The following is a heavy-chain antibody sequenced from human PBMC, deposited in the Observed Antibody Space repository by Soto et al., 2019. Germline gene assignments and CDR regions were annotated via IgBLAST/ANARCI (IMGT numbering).Heavy chain of an antibody. CDR2: IYPGDADT. Sequence: AVKRSGKGCGWKCMRYGSVLVGKMPGKGLEYMGIIYPGDADTRYSPSFQGQVTISADKSISTAYLQGSSLKASDTAVYYCARPFDSSGWYDYWGQGTLVTV. CDR3: ARPFDSSGWYDY. CDR1: GWKCMRYG. V-gene: IGHV5-51*01. J-gene: IGHJ4*02. D-gene: IGHD6-19*01.